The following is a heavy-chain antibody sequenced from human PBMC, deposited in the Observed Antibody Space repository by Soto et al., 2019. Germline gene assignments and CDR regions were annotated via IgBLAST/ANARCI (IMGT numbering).Heavy chain of an antibody. CDR2: ISGYNGNT. V-gene: IGHV1-18*04. Sequence: ASVKVSCKASGYTFTNYGISGVRQAPGQGLEWMGWISGYNGNTNYAQKFQGRVTVTTDTSTSTAYMELRSLRSDHTHVYYCSRDRKWSTPPYYQHSSGVFDYWGQRALFAVSS. D-gene: IGHD3-22*01. J-gene: IGHJ4*01. CDR3: SRDRKWSTPPYYQHSSGVFDY. CDR1: GYTFTNYG.